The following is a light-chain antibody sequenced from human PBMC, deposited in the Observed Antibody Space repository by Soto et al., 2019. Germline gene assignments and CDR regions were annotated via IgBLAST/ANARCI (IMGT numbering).Light chain of an antibody. CDR1: QSVLYNSDNKNY. V-gene: IGKV4-1*01. J-gene: IGKJ1*01. CDR3: QQYYSTPRT. CDR2: WAS. Sequence: DIVMTQSPDSLAVSLGERATINCKSSQSVLYNSDNKNYLAWYQQKSGQPPKLLIYWASTRESGVPDRFSGSGSGTDFTLTIRSMQAEDVAIYYCQQYYSTPRTFGQGTKVDIK.